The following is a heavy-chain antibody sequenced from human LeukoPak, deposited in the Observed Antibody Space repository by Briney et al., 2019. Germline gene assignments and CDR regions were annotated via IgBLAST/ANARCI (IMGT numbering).Heavy chain of an antibody. CDR2: IYHSGST. Sequence: SETLSLTCAVSGGSISSSNWWSWVRQPPGKGLEWIGEIYHSGSTNYSPSLKSRVTISVDKSKNQFSLKLSSVTAADTAVYYCARVAGSSGWGLLGYWGQGTLVTVSS. CDR1: GGSISSSNW. J-gene: IGHJ4*02. D-gene: IGHD6-19*01. V-gene: IGHV4-4*02. CDR3: ARVAGSSGWGLLGY.